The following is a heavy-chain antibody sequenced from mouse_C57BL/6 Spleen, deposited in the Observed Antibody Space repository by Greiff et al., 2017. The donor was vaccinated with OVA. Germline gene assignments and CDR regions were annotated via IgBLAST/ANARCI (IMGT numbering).Heavy chain of an antibody. CDR2: IDPSDSET. V-gene: IGHV1-52*01. CDR1: GYTFTSYW. J-gene: IGHJ2*01. CDR3: ARKTAQANYFDY. D-gene: IGHD3-2*02. Sequence: QVQLQQPGAELVRPGSSVKLSCKASGYTFTSYWMHWVKQRPIQGLEWIGNIDPSDSETHYNQKFKDKATLTVDKSSSTAYMQLSSLTSEDSAVYYYARKTAQANYFDYWGQGTTLTVSS.